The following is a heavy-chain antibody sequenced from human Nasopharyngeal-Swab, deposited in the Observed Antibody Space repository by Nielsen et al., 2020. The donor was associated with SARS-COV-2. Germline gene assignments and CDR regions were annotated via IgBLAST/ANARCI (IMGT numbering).Heavy chain of an antibody. V-gene: IGHV4-39*07. D-gene: IGHD3-3*01. CDR3: ARSGGDFWSGYTDY. Sequence: SETLSLTCTVSGGSISSSSYYWGWIRQPPGKGLEWIGSIYYSGSTNYNPSLKSRVTISVDTSKNQFSLKLSSVTAADTAVYYCARSGGDFWSGYTDYWGQGTLVTVSS. CDR1: GGSISSSSYY. CDR2: IYYSGST. J-gene: IGHJ4*02.